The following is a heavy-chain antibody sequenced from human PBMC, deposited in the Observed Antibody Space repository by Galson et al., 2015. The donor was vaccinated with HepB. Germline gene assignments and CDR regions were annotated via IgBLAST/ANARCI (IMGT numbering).Heavy chain of an antibody. CDR2: ISYDGSNK. J-gene: IGHJ4*02. CDR3: AKGNWGRGPFDY. CDR1: GFTFSSYG. V-gene: IGHV3-30*18. Sequence: SLRLSCAASGFTFSSYGMHWVRQAPGKGLEWVAVISYDGSNKYYADSVKGRFTISRDNSKNTLYLQMNSLRAEDTAVYYCAKGNWGRGPFDYWGQGTLVTVSS. D-gene: IGHD7-27*01.